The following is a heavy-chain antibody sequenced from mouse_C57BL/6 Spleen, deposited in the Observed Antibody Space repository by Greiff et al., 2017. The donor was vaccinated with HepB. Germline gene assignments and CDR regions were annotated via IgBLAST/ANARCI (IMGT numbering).Heavy chain of an antibody. V-gene: IGHV1-82*01. CDR3: ARSSNHGY. D-gene: IGHD2-5*01. Sequence: QVQLQQSGPELVKPGASVKISCKASGYAFSSSWMNWVKQRPGKGLEWIGRIYPGDGDTNYNGKFKGKATLTADKSSNTAYMQLSSLTSEDSAVYICARSSNHGYWGQGTTLTVSS. CDR1: GYAFSSSW. J-gene: IGHJ2*01. CDR2: IYPGDGDT.